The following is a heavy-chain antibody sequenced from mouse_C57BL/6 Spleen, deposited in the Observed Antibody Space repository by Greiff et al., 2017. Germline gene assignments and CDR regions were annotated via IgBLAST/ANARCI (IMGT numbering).Heavy chain of an antibody. Sequence: EVQVVESGPGLVKPSQSLSLTCSVTGYSITSGYYWNWIRQFPGNKLEWMGYISYDGSNNYNPSLKNRISITRDTSKNQFFLKLNSVTTEDTATYYCARDGPYGSPFAYWGQGTLVTVSA. CDR3: ARDGPYGSPFAY. CDR1: GYSITSGYY. J-gene: IGHJ3*01. D-gene: IGHD1-1*01. V-gene: IGHV3-6*01. CDR2: ISYDGSN.